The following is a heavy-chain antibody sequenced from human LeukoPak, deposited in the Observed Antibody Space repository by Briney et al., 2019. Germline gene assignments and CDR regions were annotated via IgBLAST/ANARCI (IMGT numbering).Heavy chain of an antibody. J-gene: IGHJ2*01. Sequence: SETLSLTCAVHGGSSSVYFCSWIRQSPGKGLEWIGEINGGGKTDYNPSLKSRVSMSVDTSKNQFSLRLTAVTAADTAVYYCARSWIQLWSVLPRGGRYFDLWGRGTLVTVSS. CDR3: ARSWIQLWSVLPRGGRYFDL. CDR2: INGGGKT. V-gene: IGHV4-34*01. D-gene: IGHD5-18*01. CDR1: GGSSSVYF.